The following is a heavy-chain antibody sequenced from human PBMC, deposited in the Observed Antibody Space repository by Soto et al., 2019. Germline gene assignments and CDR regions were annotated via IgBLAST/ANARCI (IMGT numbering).Heavy chain of an antibody. CDR2: VHRRGSL. V-gene: IGHV4-34*01. CDR3: STYVRDAYGNNNWFDP. Sequence: SETLSLTCAVSGGAFSGFDWSWIRQSPGKGLEWIGEVHRRGSLNYNPSLKSRVTISQDMSKKQLSLRLPSVTAADTGLYFCSTYVRDAYGNNNWFDPWGPGTLVTVSS. CDR1: GGAFSGFD. D-gene: IGHD3-10*02. J-gene: IGHJ5*02.